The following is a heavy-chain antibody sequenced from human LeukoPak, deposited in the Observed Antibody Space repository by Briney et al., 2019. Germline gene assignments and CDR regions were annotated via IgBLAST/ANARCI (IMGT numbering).Heavy chain of an antibody. V-gene: IGHV3-30*18. Sequence: GGSLRLSCAASGFTFSSCAINWVRQAPGKGLEWVAVISYDGSNKYYADSVKGRFTISRDNSKNTLYLQMNSLRAEDTAVYYCAKRYSMDYYGMDVWGQGTTVTVSS. D-gene: IGHD6-13*01. CDR2: ISYDGSNK. J-gene: IGHJ6*02. CDR3: AKRYSMDYYGMDV. CDR1: GFTFSSCA.